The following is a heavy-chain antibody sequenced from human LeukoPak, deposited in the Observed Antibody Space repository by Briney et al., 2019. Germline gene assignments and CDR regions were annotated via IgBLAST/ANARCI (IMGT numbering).Heavy chain of an antibody. CDR3: ARVGYSSGHYYFDY. Sequence: GGSLRLSCAASGFTLDDYGMSWVRQAPGKGLEWVSGINWNGGSTGYADSVKGRFTISRDNAKNSLYLQMNSLRAEDTALYYCARVGYSSGHYYFDYWGQGTLVTVSS. D-gene: IGHD6-19*01. V-gene: IGHV3-20*04. CDR1: GFTLDDYG. CDR2: INWNGGST. J-gene: IGHJ4*02.